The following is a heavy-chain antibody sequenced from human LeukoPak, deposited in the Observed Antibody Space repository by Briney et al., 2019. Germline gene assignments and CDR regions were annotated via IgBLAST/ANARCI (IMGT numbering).Heavy chain of an antibody. D-gene: IGHD3-9*01. Sequence: SETLSLTCAVYGGSFSGYYWTWIRQSPGKGLEWIGYVHYSGTTNYNPSLKSRVTISIDTSKNQFSLKLNSVTAADTALYYCARRIFQNDVLIGLCLNKFDPWGQGTLVTVSS. J-gene: IGHJ5*02. CDR1: GGSFSGYY. CDR2: VHYSGTT. V-gene: IGHV4-59*12. CDR3: ARRIFQNDVLIGLCLNKFDP.